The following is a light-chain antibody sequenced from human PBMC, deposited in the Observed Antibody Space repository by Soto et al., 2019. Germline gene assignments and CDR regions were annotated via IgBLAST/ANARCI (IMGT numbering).Light chain of an antibody. Sequence: QSALTQPASVSGSPGQSITISCTGTSSDVGGYNYVSWYQQHPGKAPKLMIYDVSNRPSGVSNRFSASKSANTSSLTISGLQAEYDADYYCTSYTGRSTDVVFGGGTKVTVL. V-gene: IGLV2-14*01. J-gene: IGLJ2*01. CDR2: DVS. CDR3: TSYTGRSTDVV. CDR1: SSDVGGYNY.